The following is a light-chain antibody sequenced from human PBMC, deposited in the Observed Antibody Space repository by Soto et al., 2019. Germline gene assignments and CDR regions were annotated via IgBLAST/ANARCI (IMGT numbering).Light chain of an antibody. J-gene: IGLJ1*01. CDR2: DVS. CDR3: NSYTTSISLYV. Sequence: QSALTQPASVSGSPGRPIPFSCTGPGSKFGGYDHVSWYQQHPGKAPKLMIYDVSVRPSGVSDRFSGSKSANTASLTISGLQAEDEADYYCNSYTTSISLYVFGPGTKLTVL. CDR1: GSKFGGYDH. V-gene: IGLV2-14*01.